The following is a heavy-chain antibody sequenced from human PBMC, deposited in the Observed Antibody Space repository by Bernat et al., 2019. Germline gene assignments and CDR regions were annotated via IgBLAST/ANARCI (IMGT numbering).Heavy chain of an antibody. J-gene: IGHJ4*02. V-gene: IGHV3-30*01. D-gene: IGHD4-23*01. CDR2: ISYDGSNK. Sequence: HVQVVESGGGVVQPGRSLRLSCAASGFIFSSYAMHWVRQAPGKGLEWVAVISYDGSNKYYGDSVKGRFTISRDNSKNTLYLQMNSLRPEDTAVYYCARDQSLTPLEYYFDYWGQGTLVTVSA. CDR1: GFIFSSYA. CDR3: ARDQSLTPLEYYFDY.